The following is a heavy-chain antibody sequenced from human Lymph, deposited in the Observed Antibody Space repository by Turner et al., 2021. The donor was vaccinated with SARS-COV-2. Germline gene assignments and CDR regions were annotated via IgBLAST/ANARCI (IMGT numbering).Heavy chain of an antibody. CDR2: SYPGDSDT. V-gene: IGHV5-51*03. CDR3: ARREWGGSLGHIAY. J-gene: IGHJ4*02. Sequence: EGQLVQSGAEVKKPGDSQQFSCWGSGYCFTTYWIGWVPQLPGKCLEWMGISYPGDSDTRYSPSFQGQVTISADKSISTAYLQWSSLKASDTAMYYCARREWGGSLGHIAYWGQGTLVTVSS. D-gene: IGHD3-3*01. CDR1: GYCFTTYW.